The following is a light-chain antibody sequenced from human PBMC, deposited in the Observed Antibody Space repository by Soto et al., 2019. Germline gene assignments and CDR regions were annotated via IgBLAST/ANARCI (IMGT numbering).Light chain of an antibody. J-gene: IGKJ5*01. V-gene: IGKV3-11*01. CDR2: DAS. CDR3: QQRSNWPIT. CDR1: QSVSSNY. Sequence: HCAGTVSLSPGELSTLSCRASQSVSSNYLAWYQQKPGQAPRLLIYDASNRATGIPARFSGSGSGTDFTLTISSLEPEDFAVYYCQQRSNWPITVGQGTRLEIK.